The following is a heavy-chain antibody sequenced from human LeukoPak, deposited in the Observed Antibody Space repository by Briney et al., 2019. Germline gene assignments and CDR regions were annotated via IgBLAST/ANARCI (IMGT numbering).Heavy chain of an antibody. CDR3: ARVESYPLRNAFDI. V-gene: IGHV4-59*01. J-gene: IGHJ3*02. CDR2: IYYSGST. D-gene: IGHD1-14*01. CDR1: GGSISSYY. Sequence: PSETLSLTCTGSGGSISSYYWSWLRQPPGKGLEWIGYIYYSGSTNYNPSLKSRVTISVDTSKNQFSLKLSSVTAADTAVYYCARVESYPLRNAFDIWGQGTMVTVSS.